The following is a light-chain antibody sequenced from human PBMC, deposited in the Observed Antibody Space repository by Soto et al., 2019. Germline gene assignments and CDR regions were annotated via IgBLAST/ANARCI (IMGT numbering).Light chain of an antibody. CDR2: DVS. Sequence: QSVLTQPASVSGSPGQSITISCTGTSSDVGGYNYVSWYQQHPGKAPKLMIYDVSNRPSGVSNRFSGSKSGNTASLTISGLQAEDEADYYRSSYTSSSTLVVFGGGTKGPS. CDR1: SSDVGGYNY. CDR3: SSYTSSSTLVV. J-gene: IGLJ2*01. V-gene: IGLV2-14*01.